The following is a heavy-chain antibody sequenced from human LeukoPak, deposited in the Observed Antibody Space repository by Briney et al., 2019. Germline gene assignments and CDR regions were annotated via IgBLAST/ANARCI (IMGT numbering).Heavy chain of an antibody. V-gene: IGHV4-59*08. CDR2: IYYSGRT. CDR1: GGSISSNY. J-gene: IGHJ3*02. Sequence: PSETLSLTCTVSGGSISSNYWSWIRQPPGKGPECIEYIYYSGRTNYNPSLKSRVTISVDTSKTQFSLKLSSVTAADTAVYYCASRDDIWGQGTMVTVSS. CDR3: ASRDDI.